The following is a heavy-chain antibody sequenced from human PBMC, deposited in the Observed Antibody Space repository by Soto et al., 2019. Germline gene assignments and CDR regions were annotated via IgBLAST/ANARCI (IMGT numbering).Heavy chain of an antibody. V-gene: IGHV1-18*01. CDR1: GYTFTSYG. CDR3: AGSYSSSWHLGYYYYYMDV. D-gene: IGHD6-13*01. J-gene: IGHJ6*03. Sequence: QVQLVQSGAEVKKPGASVKVSCKASGYTFTSYGISWVRQAPGQGLEWMGWISAYNGNTNYAQKLQRRVTMTTDTSTSTAYMELRSLRSDDTAVYYCAGSYSSSWHLGYYYYYMDVWGKGTTVTVSS. CDR2: ISAYNGNT.